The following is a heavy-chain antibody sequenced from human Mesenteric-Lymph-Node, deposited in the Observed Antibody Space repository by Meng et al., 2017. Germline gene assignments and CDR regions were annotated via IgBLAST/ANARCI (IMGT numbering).Heavy chain of an antibody. CDR2: IYHSGST. D-gene: IGHD6-19*01. Sequence: RLQTSGPVLVKPSGPVSLTCAVSGGSISSSNWWGWVRQPPGKGLEWIGEIYHSGSTNYNPSLKSRVTISVDKSKNQFSLKLSSVTAADTAVYYCASFPPPGKQWLVTDYWGQGTLVTVSS. CDR1: GGSISSSNW. J-gene: IGHJ4*02. V-gene: IGHV4-4*02. CDR3: ASFPPPGKQWLVTDY.